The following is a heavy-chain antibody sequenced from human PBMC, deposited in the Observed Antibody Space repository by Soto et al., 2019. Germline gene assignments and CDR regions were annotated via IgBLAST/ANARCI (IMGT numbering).Heavy chain of an antibody. Sequence: PGGSLRLSCAASGFTFSSYAMSWVRQAPGKGLEWVSAISGSGGSTYYADSVKGRFTISRDNSKNTLYLQMNSLRAEDTAVYYCAKDCSGGSCYSYYYYGMDVWGQGTTVTVSS. V-gene: IGHV3-23*01. CDR3: AKDCSGGSCYSYYYYGMDV. J-gene: IGHJ6*02. D-gene: IGHD2-15*01. CDR1: GFTFSSYA. CDR2: ISGSGGST.